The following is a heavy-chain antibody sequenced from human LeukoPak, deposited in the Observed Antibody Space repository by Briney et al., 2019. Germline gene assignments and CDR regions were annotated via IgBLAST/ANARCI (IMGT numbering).Heavy chain of an antibody. CDR1: GFTFSSYG. CDR2: IRYDGSNK. D-gene: IGHD4-23*01. Sequence: GGSLRLSCAASGFTFSSYGMHWVRQAPGKGLEWVAFIRYDGSNKYYADSVKGRFTISRDNSKNTLYLQMNSLRAEDSAVYYCAKPTGLRALTTVVTPPDYWGQGTLVTVSS. V-gene: IGHV3-30*02. CDR3: AKPTGLRALTTVVTPPDY. J-gene: IGHJ4*02.